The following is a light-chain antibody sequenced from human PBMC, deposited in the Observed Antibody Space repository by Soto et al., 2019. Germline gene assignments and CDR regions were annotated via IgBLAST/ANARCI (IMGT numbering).Light chain of an antibody. CDR2: DIT. J-gene: IGLJ3*02. V-gene: IGLV2-8*01. CDR1: SSDIGTYDY. Sequence: QAVVTQPPSASGSPGQSVTISCTGTSSDIGTYDYVSWYQQHPGKAPKLMIYDITKRPSGVPDRFSGSKSGITASLTVSGLQAEDEADYYCSSYADSSNLVFGGGTKLTVL. CDR3: SSYADSSNLV.